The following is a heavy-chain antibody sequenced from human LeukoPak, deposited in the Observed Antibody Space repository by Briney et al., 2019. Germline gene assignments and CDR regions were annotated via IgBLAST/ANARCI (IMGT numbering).Heavy chain of an antibody. CDR2: IYYSGST. CDR3: ARGMGIAVAGTPYYYYGMDV. CDR1: GGSISSYH. J-gene: IGHJ6*02. Sequence: PSETLSLTCSVSGGSISSYHWSWIRQPPGKGLEWIGYIYYSGSTNYNPSPKSRVTISVDTSKNQFSLKLSSVTAADTAVYYCARGMGIAVAGTPYYYYGMDVWGQGTTVTVSS. V-gene: IGHV4-59*01. D-gene: IGHD6-19*01.